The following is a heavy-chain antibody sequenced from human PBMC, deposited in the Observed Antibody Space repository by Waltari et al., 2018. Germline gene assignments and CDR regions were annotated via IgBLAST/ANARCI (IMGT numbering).Heavy chain of an antibody. D-gene: IGHD3-10*01. CDR1: GDSVSSNRAA. J-gene: IGHJ5*02. CDR2: TYYRSKWYN. V-gene: IGHV6-1*01. Sequence: QVQLQQSGPGLVKPSPTLSLTCAISGDSVSSNRAAWNWTRQSPSRGLEWLGKTYYRSKWYNDYAVSVKSRITINPDTSKNQFSLQLNSVTPEDTAVYYCARGRGYYGSGSGWFDPWGQGTLVTVSS. CDR3: ARGRGYYGSGSGWFDP.